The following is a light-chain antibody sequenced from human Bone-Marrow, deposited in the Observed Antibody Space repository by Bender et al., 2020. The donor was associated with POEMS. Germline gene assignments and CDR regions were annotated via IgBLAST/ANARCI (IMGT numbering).Light chain of an antibody. CDR2: DVS. CDR1: SSDVGGYNY. V-gene: IGLV2-14*01. CDR3: SSYTSNTTPWV. Sequence: QSALTQAASVSGSPGQSITISCTGTSSDVGGYNYVSWYQQHPGKVPKVMINDVSNRPSGVSNRFSGSKCGNTASLTISGLRTEDEADYFCSSYTSNTTPWVFGGGTKLTVL. J-gene: IGLJ3*02.